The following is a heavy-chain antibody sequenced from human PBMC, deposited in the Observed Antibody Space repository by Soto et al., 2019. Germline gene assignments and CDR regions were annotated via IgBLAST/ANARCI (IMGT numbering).Heavy chain of an antibody. CDR2: ISAYNGNT. V-gene: IGHV1-18*01. Sequence: SVKVSCKASGYTFTSYGISWVRQAPGQGLEWMGWISAYNGNTNYAQKLQGRVTMTTDTSTSTAYMELRSLRSDDTAVYFCARCYDVILDWSHPWGQGTLVSVSS. CDR1: GYTFTSYG. J-gene: IGHJ5*02. D-gene: IGHD2-8*02. CDR3: ARCYDVILDWSHP.